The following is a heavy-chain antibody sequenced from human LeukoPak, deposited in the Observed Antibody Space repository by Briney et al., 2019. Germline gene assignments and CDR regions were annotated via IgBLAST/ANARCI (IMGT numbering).Heavy chain of an antibody. Sequence: GESLKISCKGSGYSINDYWIAWVRQMPGKGLEWMGIIYPADSDIRYSPSFQGQVTISADKSISTAYLQWNSLKASDTAMYYCARQEYCSGASCYTWFDPWGQGTLVTVSS. J-gene: IGHJ5*02. CDR2: IYPADSDI. D-gene: IGHD2-15*01. CDR3: ARQEYCSGASCYTWFDP. CDR1: GYSINDYW. V-gene: IGHV5-51*01.